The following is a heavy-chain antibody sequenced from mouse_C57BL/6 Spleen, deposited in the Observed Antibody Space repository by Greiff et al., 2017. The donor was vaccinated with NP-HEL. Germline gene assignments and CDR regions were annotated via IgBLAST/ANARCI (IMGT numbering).Heavy chain of an antibody. V-gene: IGHV5-17*01. CDR2: ISSGSSTI. J-gene: IGHJ4*01. CDR3: ARRRDLSYAMDY. Sequence: DVMLVESGGGLVKPGGSLKLSCAASGFTFSDYGMHWVRQAPEKGLEWVAYISSGSSTIYYADTVKGRFTISRDNAKNTLFLQMTSLRSEDTAMYYCARRRDLSYAMDYWGQGTSVTVSS. CDR1: GFTFSDYG.